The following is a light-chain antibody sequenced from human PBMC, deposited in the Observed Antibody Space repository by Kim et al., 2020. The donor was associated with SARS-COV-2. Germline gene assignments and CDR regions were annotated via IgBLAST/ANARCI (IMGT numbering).Light chain of an antibody. V-gene: IGLV3-19*01. CDR2: GKN. CDR3: QSRDSGGNVL. J-gene: IGLJ2*01. CDR1: SLRRFY. Sequence: SSELTQDPAVSVALGQTVKITCRGDSLRRFYASWYQQRPGQAPLLVIYGKNTRPSGIPDRLSGSASGNTASLTISGAQAEDEADFYCQSRDSGGNVLFGGGTQLTVL.